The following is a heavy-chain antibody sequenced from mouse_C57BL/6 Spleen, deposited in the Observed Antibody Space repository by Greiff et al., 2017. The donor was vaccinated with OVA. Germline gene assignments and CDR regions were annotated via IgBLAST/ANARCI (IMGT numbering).Heavy chain of an antibody. CDR3: AKGDDSRQGFAY. D-gene: IGHD2-4*01. J-gene: IGHJ3*01. CDR2: LWGDGST. V-gene: IGHV2-3*01. Sequence: VQLKQSGPGLVAPSQSLSITCTVSGFSLTSYGVSWVRQPPGKGLEWLGVLWGDGSTNYYSALISRLSISKDNSKSKVFLKLNSLQTDDTATYYCAKGDDSRQGFAYWGQGTLVTVSA. CDR1: GFSLTSYG.